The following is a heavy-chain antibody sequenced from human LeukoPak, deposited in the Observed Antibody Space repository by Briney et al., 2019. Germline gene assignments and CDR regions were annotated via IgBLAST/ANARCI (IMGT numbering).Heavy chain of an antibody. V-gene: IGHV4-4*02. D-gene: IGHD3-9*01. J-gene: IGHJ4*02. CDR2: IYHSGST. CDR1: GGSISSSNW. CDR3: ARGGVGPGYGIDY. Sequence: SETLSLTCAVPGGSISSSNWWSWVRQPPGKGLEWIGEIYHSGSTNYNPSLKSRVTISVDKSKNQFSLKLSSVTAADTAVYYCARGGVGPGYGIDYWGQGTLVTVSS.